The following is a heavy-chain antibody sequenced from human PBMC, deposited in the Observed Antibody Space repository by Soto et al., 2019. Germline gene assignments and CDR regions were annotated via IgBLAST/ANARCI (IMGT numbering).Heavy chain of an antibody. CDR3: ARIAAADFYYYYGMDV. D-gene: IGHD6-13*01. Sequence: KTSETLSLTCTVSGVSMHNSHSFWGWIRQPPGKGLEFIGNVYYSGGAHYNPSLKSRVAISVDTANNQVSLKMSSVTAADTAVYYCARIAAADFYYYYGMDVWGQGTTVTVSS. V-gene: IGHV4-39*07. CDR1: GVSMHNSHSF. J-gene: IGHJ6*02. CDR2: VYYSGGA.